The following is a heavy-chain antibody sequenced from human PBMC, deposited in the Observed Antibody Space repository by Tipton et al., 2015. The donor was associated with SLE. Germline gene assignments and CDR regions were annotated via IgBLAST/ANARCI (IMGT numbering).Heavy chain of an antibody. Sequence: TLSLTCDVSGGSIRSGGYSWSWIRQPPGKGLEWIGYIYEIGTTNYNPSLKSRVTMSIDGSKNQFSPRLTSVTATDTAVYNCARRNYDVLTGYYDAFDIWGQGTMVTVSS. V-gene: IGHV4-30-2*01. CDR3: ARRNYDVLTGYYDAFDI. D-gene: IGHD3-9*01. CDR2: IYEIGTT. J-gene: IGHJ3*02. CDR1: GGSIRSGGYS.